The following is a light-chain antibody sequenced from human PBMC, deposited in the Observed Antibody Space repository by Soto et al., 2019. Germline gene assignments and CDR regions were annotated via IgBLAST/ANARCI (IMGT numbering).Light chain of an antibody. Sequence: EIVMTQSPDTMSVSQGERATLSCRASQSVSGNLAWYQQKPGQAPRLLIYAASTRATGIPARFSGSGSGTEFTLTISSLQSEDFAVYYCQQYNNWPAITFGQGTRLEIK. CDR2: AAS. CDR1: QSVSGN. J-gene: IGKJ5*01. V-gene: IGKV3-15*01. CDR3: QQYNNWPAIT.